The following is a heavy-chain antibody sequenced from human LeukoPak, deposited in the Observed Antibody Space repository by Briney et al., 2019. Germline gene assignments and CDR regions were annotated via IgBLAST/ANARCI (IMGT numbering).Heavy chain of an antibody. Sequence: SVKVSCKASAGTFSSYAFSWVRQAPGQGLEWMGGIIPIFGTSNYAQNFQGRVTITADKSTRTAYMKLSSLRSEDTAVYYCAVGRNDYWSGYRYYYMDVWGKGTTVTVSS. CDR2: IIPIFGTS. D-gene: IGHD3-3*01. CDR3: AVGRNDYWSGYRYYYMDV. J-gene: IGHJ6*03. V-gene: IGHV1-69*06. CDR1: AGTFSSYA.